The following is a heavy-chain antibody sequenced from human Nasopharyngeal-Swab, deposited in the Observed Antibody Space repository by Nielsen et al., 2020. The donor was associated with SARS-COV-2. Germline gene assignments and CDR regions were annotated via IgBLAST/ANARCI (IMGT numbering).Heavy chain of an antibody. J-gene: IGHJ6*02. V-gene: IGHV3-21*01. CDR1: GFTFSNYN. D-gene: IGHD3-3*01. Sequence: ETLSLTCAASGFTFSNYNMNWVRQAPGKGLEWVSSISSSTTYIYYADSVKGRFTISRDNAKNSLYLQMNSLRAEDTAVYYCARDGLDYDFWSAYFMDVWGQGTTVTVSS. CDR3: ARDGLDYDFWSAYFMDV. CDR2: ISSSTTYI.